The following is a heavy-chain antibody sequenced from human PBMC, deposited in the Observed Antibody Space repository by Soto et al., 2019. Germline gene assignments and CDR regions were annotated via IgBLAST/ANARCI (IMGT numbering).Heavy chain of an antibody. D-gene: IGHD3-3*01. V-gene: IGHV4-34*01. CDR2: INHSGTT. Sequence: QVQLQQWGAGLLKPSETLSLPCAVYGGSFSGYYCSWLRPPPGKGLEWIGEINHSGTTNYNPSLNGRVTILVATSKNQFSLKLSSVTAADTAVYYCAAGDFWSGYHAGWFNQWGQGTLVPGSS. J-gene: IGHJ5*02. CDR1: GGSFSGYY. CDR3: AAGDFWSGYHAGWFNQ.